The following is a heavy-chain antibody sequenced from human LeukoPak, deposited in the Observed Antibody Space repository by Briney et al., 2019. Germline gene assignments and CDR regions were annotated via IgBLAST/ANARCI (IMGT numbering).Heavy chain of an antibody. CDR3: GRVIYGYWVDY. CDR1: GGSFSGYY. V-gene: IGHV4-34*01. Sequence: SETLSLTCAVYGGSFSGYYWSWIRQPPGKGLEWIGEINHSGSTNYNPSLKSRVTISVDTSKNQFSLKLSSVTAADTAVYYCGRVIYGYWVDYWGQGTLVTVSS. J-gene: IGHJ4*02. D-gene: IGHD5-24*01. CDR2: INHSGST.